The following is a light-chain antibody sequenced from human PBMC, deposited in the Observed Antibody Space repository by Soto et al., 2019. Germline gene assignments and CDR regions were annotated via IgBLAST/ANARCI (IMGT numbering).Light chain of an antibody. V-gene: IGLV1-40*01. Sequence: QSVLTQPPSVSGAPGQRVTISCTGSSSNIGAGYDVHWYQQLPGTAPKLLIYSNSNRPSGVPDRFSGSKSGSSASLAITGLQDEDEADYYCSSYTSSSTPYVFGTGTKVTVL. CDR3: SSYTSSSTPYV. J-gene: IGLJ1*01. CDR2: SNS. CDR1: SSNIGAGYD.